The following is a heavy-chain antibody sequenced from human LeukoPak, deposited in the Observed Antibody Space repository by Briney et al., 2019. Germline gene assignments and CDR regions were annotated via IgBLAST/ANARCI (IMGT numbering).Heavy chain of an antibody. CDR2: IYPDDSDT. V-gene: IGHV5-51*01. CDR1: GYRFNAYW. Sequence: GESLKISCKGSGYRFNAYWIAWVRQMPGKGLEWMGIIYPDDSDTRYSPSFQGQVTISADKSVRTAYLQWSSLKASDTAMYYCARQGGDPQVGYDPWGQGTLVTVSS. D-gene: IGHD4-17*01. J-gene: IGHJ5*02. CDR3: ARQGGDPQVGYDP.